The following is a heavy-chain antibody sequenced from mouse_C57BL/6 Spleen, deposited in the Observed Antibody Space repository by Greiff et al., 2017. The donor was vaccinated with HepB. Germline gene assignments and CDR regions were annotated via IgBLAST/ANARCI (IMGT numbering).Heavy chain of an antibody. J-gene: IGHJ2*01. Sequence: EVKLQESGPELVKPGASVKMSCKASGYTFTDYNMHWVKQSHGKSLEWIGYINPNNGGTSYNQKFKGKATLTVNKSSSTAYMELRSLTSEDSAVYYWARCSGRLRRGGVDYWGQGTTLTVSS. CDR3: ARCSGRLRRGGVDY. D-gene: IGHD2-2*01. CDR2: INPNNGGT. CDR1: GYTFTDYN. V-gene: IGHV1-22*01.